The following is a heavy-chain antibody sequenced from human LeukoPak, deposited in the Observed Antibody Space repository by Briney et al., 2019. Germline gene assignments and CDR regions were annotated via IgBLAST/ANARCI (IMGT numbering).Heavy chain of an antibody. D-gene: IGHD6-19*01. Sequence: PSETLSLTCTVSGGSINSHYWSWIRQPPGKGLQWSGDIYYSERTNYNPSLRSRVTISVDTSKNQLSLKLTSVLAADTAMYYCVRRDNTGWNYFDHWGQGILVTVFS. CDR1: GGSINSHY. CDR2: IYYSERT. CDR3: VRRDNTGWNYFDH. J-gene: IGHJ4*02. V-gene: IGHV4-59*08.